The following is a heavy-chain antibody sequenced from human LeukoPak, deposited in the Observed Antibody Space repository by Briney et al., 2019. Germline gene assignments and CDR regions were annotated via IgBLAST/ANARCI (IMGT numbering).Heavy chain of an antibody. Sequence: GGSLRLSCAASGFTVNTHYMGWVRQAPGKGLEWVSVIYRGGGTFYPDSVKGRFTISRDNSKNTVYLQMNSLRAEDTAVYYCAKDASPTVTTAYWYFDLWGRGTLVTVSS. CDR3: AKDASPTVTTAYWYFDL. CDR2: IYRGGGT. J-gene: IGHJ2*01. V-gene: IGHV3-66*01. D-gene: IGHD4-17*01. CDR1: GFTVNTHY.